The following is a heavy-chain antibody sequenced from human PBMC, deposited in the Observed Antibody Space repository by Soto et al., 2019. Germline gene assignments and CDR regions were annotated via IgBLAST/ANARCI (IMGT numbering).Heavy chain of an antibody. CDR1: GGSISSSSYY. CDR3: ARRTVNIRTFYSGLKTHCFDY. V-gene: IGHV4-39*01. J-gene: IGHJ4*02. Sequence: QLQLQESGPGLVKPSETLSLTCAVSGGSISSSSYYWGWIRQPPGKWLEWLGSIYYSGSTYYTPSPQSRVAIAVDTSKNQFSLKLNSVTAADTAVYYCARRTVNIRTFYSGLKTHCFDYWGQGTLVTVSS. D-gene: IGHD6-19*01. CDR2: IYYSGST.